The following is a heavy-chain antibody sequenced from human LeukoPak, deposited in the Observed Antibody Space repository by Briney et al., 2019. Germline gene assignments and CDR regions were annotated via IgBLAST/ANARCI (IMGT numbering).Heavy chain of an antibody. Sequence: GGSLRLSCAASGFTFSSYAMSWVRQAPGKGLEWVSAISGSGGSTYYADSVKGRFTISRDNSKDTLYLQMNSLRAEDTAVYYCAKEPGVDYYDSSGPSDYWGQGTLVTVSS. D-gene: IGHD3-22*01. CDR2: ISGSGGST. V-gene: IGHV3-23*01. J-gene: IGHJ4*02. CDR3: AKEPGVDYYDSSGPSDY. CDR1: GFTFSSYA.